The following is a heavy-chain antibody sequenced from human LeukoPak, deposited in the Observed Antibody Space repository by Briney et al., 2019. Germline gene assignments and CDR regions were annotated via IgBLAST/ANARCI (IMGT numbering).Heavy chain of an antibody. CDR3: AIRDIVVVPAAIDSQYYYMDV. CDR1: GYTLTESS. D-gene: IGHD2-2*01. J-gene: IGHJ6*03. CDR2: FDPEDGET. V-gene: IGHV1-24*01. Sequence: WASVKVSCKVSGYTLTESSMHWVRQAPGKGLEWMGGFDPEDGETIYAQKFQGRVTMTEDTSTDTAYMELSSLRSEDTAVYYCAIRDIVVVPAAIDSQYYYMDVWGKGTTVTVSS.